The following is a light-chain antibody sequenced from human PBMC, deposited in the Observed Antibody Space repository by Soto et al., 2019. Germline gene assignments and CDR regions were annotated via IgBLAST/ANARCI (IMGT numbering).Light chain of an antibody. J-gene: IGKJ5*01. Sequence: EIVLTQSPGTLSLSPGERATLSCRASQSVSSSYLAWYQQKPGQAHRLLLYGASSRATGIQDRFSGSGSGTEFALTIRSLQSEDFAVYYCKQYNNWPITFGQGTRLEIK. CDR2: GAS. V-gene: IGKV3D-15*01. CDR1: QSVSSSY. CDR3: KQYNNWPIT.